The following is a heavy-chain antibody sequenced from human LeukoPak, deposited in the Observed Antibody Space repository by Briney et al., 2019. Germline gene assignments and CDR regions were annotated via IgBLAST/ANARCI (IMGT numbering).Heavy chain of an antibody. CDR3: ATVTGWYYFDS. V-gene: IGHV3-48*04. J-gene: IGHJ4*02. Sequence: GGSLRLSCEASGFTFSTYWMSWVRQAPGKGLEWVSYISSSGNSIYYADSVKGRFTISRDNAKNSLYLQMNSLRAEDTAVYYCATVTGWYYFDSWGQGTLVTVSS. CDR2: ISSSGNSI. CDR1: GFTFSTYW. D-gene: IGHD6-19*01.